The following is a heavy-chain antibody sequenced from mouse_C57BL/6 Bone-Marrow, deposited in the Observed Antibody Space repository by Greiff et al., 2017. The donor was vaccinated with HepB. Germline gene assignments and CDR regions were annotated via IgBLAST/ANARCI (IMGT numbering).Heavy chain of an antibody. D-gene: IGHD1-1*01. CDR1: GFTFSNYW. Sequence: EVQLVESGGGLVQPGGSMKLSCVASGFTFSNYWMNWVRQSPEKGLEWVAQIRLKSDNYATHYAESVKGRFTISRDDTKSSVYLQMNNLRAEDTGIYYCTARSRYWYFDVWGTGTTVTVSS. V-gene: IGHV6-3*01. CDR3: TARSRYWYFDV. CDR2: IRLKSDNYAT. J-gene: IGHJ1*03.